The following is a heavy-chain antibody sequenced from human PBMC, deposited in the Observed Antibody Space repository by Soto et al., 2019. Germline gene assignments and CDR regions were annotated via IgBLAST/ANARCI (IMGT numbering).Heavy chain of an antibody. CDR2: IYYSGST. Sequence: QVQLQESGPGLVKPSQTLSLTCTVSGGSISSGGYYWSWIRQHPGKGLEWIGYIYYSGSTYYNPSLKRRVTIQEATSKNRYSRKLSSVTAGDPPVYYCAARIAAAGPYFAYWGRETLVPVSS. D-gene: IGHD6-13*01. CDR1: GGSISSGGYY. J-gene: IGHJ4*02. V-gene: IGHV4-31*03. CDR3: AARIAAAGPYFAY.